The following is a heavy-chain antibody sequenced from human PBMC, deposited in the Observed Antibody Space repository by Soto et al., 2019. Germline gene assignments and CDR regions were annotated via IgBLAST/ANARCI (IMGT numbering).Heavy chain of an antibody. Sequence: PSETLSLTCTVSGGSISSGDYYWSWIRQPPGNGLEWIGYIYYSGSTYYNPSLKSRVTISVDTSKNQFSLKLSSVTAADTAVYYCARGRDDSSGYYYGFSVDYWGQGTLVTVST. J-gene: IGHJ4*02. V-gene: IGHV4-30-4*01. CDR2: IYYSGST. D-gene: IGHD3-22*01. CDR3: ARGRDDSSGYYYGFSVDY. CDR1: GGSISSGDYY.